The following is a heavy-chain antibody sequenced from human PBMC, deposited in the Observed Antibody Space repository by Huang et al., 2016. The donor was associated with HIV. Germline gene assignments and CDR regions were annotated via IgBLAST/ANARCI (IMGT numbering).Heavy chain of an antibody. Sequence: RLSCVASGFTFTNYAMNWVRQAPGKGLAWVSAIGSSSSYIYYADSVKGRFTSSRDDAKNSLYLQMNSLRAEDTAVYYCARPQGDKVRGIIRSYYYYYGMDVWGRGTTVTVSS. J-gene: IGHJ6*02. CDR3: ARPQGDKVRGIIRSYYYYYGMDV. CDR1: GFTFTNYA. V-gene: IGHV3-21*06. D-gene: IGHD3-10*01. CDR2: IGSSSSYI.